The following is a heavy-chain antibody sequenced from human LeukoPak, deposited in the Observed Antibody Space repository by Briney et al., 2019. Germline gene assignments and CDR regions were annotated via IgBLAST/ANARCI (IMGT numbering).Heavy chain of an antibody. CDR3: AKDIHTYYYGSGSDY. CDR2: ISGDGGST. J-gene: IGHJ4*02. D-gene: IGHD3-10*01. Sequence: GGSLRLSCAASGFTFDDYAMHWVRQAPGKRLEWVSLISGDGGSTYYADSVKGRFTISRDNSKNSLYLQMNSLRTEDTALYYCAKDIHTYYYGSGSDYWGQGTLVTVSS. CDR1: GFTFDDYA. V-gene: IGHV3-43*02.